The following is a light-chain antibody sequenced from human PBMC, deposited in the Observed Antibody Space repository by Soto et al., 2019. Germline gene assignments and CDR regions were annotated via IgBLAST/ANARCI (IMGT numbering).Light chain of an antibody. J-gene: IGKJ5*01. CDR1: QSVSSY. V-gene: IGKV3-11*01. Sequence: VLTHYRATLSFSPGETATLSCRASQSVSSYLAWYQQKPGPAPRLLIYDASNRATGIPARFSGSGSGTDFTLTISSLQPEDFATYYCQQSYSAPWTFGQGTRLEIK. CDR2: DAS. CDR3: QQSYSAPWT.